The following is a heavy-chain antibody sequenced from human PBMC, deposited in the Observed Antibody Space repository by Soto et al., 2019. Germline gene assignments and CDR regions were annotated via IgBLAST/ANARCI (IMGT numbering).Heavy chain of an antibody. Sequence: QVQLVESGGGLVKPGGSLRLSCAASGFNFSDHYMNWIRQAPGKGLEWVSYISGSSRYTNFADSVKGRFTISRDNAKNSLYLQMNSLRAEDTAVYYCARPTSGWHYYDYWGQGTPVTVSS. CDR2: ISGSSRYT. D-gene: IGHD6-19*01. CDR1: GFNFSDHY. V-gene: IGHV3-11*06. J-gene: IGHJ4*02. CDR3: ARPTSGWHYYDY.